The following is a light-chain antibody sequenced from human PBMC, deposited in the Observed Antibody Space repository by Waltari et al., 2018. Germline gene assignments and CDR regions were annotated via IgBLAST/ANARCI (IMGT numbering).Light chain of an antibody. J-gene: IGKJ2*01. CDR3: QQGDNAPFT. Sequence: DIQMTQAPSSLSASVGGRVTITCRTSQTINNFLNWYQHKPGKAPELLIYAASTLQSGVPSRFSGGGSGADFTLTISSLQPEDSATYYCQQGDNAPFTFGQGTKLEIK. CDR2: AAS. V-gene: IGKV1-39*01. CDR1: QTINNF.